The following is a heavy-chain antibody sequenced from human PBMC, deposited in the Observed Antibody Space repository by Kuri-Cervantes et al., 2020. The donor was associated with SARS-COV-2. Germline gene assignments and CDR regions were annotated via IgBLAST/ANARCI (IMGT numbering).Heavy chain of an antibody. CDR3: AKPGSVRGIIREDHYGLDV. Sequence: GESLKISCVASEFNFRYYGMYWVRRAPGKGLEWVAHISYDGRDIHFRESVKGRFTVSRDNSKNTLYLQMNSLRLEDTGVYFCAKPGSVRGIIREDHYGLDVWGQGTTVTVSS. V-gene: IGHV3-30*18. J-gene: IGHJ6*02. CDR1: EFNFRYYG. CDR2: ISYDGRDI. D-gene: IGHD3-10*01.